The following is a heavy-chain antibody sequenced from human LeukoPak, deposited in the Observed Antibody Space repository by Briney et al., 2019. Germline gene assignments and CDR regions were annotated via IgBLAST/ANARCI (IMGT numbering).Heavy chain of an antibody. D-gene: IGHD1-26*01. J-gene: IGHJ5*02. CDR3: AKDHDSGSYINWFDP. CDR2: ISYDGSNK. CDR1: GFTFSSYG. Sequence: GRSLRLSCAASGFTFSSYGMHWVRQAPGKGLEWVAVISYDGSNKYYADSVKGRFTISRDNSKNTLYLQMNSLRAEDTAVYYCAKDHDSGSYINWFDPWGQGTLVTVSS. V-gene: IGHV3-30*18.